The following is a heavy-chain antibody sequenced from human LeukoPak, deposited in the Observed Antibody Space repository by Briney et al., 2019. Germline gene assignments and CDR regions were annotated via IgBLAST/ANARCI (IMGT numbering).Heavy chain of an antibody. D-gene: IGHD3-10*01. V-gene: IGHV3-23*01. CDR3: AKEVGQPHHYGMDV. Sequence: PGASLRLSCAVSGFTFDSYTVRWVRQAPGKGLEWVSTMTVSGGAYYTDSVKGRFTIYRDNSKSTVFLQMNSLRVEDSALYFCAKEVGQPHHYGMDVWGQGTTVTVSS. CDR2: MTVSGGA. J-gene: IGHJ6*02. CDR1: GFTFDSYT.